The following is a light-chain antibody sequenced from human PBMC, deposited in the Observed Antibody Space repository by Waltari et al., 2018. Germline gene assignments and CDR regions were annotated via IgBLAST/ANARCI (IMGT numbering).Light chain of an antibody. Sequence: DIQMNQSPSTLSASVGDRVTITCRASQTISIWLAWYQQKPGKAPKLLIYKASSLESGVPSRFSGSGSGTEFTLTISSLQPDDFATYYCQQYSTFPFTFGPGTKVGIK. CDR3: QQYSTFPFT. J-gene: IGKJ3*01. CDR1: QTISIW. CDR2: KAS. V-gene: IGKV1-5*03.